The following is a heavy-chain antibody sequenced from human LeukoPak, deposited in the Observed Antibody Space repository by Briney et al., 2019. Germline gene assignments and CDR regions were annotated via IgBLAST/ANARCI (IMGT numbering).Heavy chain of an antibody. J-gene: IGHJ6*02. V-gene: IGHV4-59*01. Sequence: SETLSLTCTVSGGSISYYHWSWIRQSPGKGLEWIGYIYYSGTTNYNPSLKSRVTISVDTSKNQFSLQLRSVTAADTAVYYCAREDPQTTVPEGMDVWGQGTTVTVSS. CDR2: IYYSGTT. CDR3: AREDPQTTVPEGMDV. CDR1: GGSISYYH. D-gene: IGHD4-17*01.